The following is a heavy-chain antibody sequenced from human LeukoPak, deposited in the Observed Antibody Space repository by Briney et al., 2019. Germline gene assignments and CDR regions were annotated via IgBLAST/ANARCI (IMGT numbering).Heavy chain of an antibody. CDR1: SRSISSGDYY. CDR2: IYDSGST. J-gene: IGHJ4*02. CDR3: ARVGALITIFGVVSD. D-gene: IGHD3-3*01. Sequence: PSQTPSLTCTVSSRSISSGDYYWSWIRPPPAKGLAWIGYIYDSGSTYYDPSLKSRVTISVDTSKNQFSLKLSSVTAADTAVYYCARVGALITIFGVVSDWGQGTLVTVSS. V-gene: IGHV4-30-4*01.